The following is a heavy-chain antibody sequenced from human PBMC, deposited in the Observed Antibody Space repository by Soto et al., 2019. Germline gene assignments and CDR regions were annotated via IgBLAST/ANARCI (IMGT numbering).Heavy chain of an antibody. J-gene: IGHJ6*02. CDR1: GFTFSSYG. Sequence: SLRLSCAASGFTFSSYGVHSFRHAPGKGLEGVSFISYDGSNKYDADSMKVRFTISRDNSKNTLYLQMTSLRAEDTAVYYCAKATDSSSSLYWYYYYGMDVWGQGTTVTVSS. CDR3: AKATDSSSSLYWYYYYGMDV. V-gene: IGHV3-30*18. D-gene: IGHD6-6*01. CDR2: ISYDGSNK.